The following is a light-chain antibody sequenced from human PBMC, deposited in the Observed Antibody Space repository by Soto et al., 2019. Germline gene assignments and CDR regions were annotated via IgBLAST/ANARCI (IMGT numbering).Light chain of an antibody. Sequence: QPVLTQPASVSGSPGQSITISCTGTSSDVGGYNYVSWYQQHPGKAPKLMIYEVSNRPSGVSNRFSGSKSGNTASLTISGLQAEDEADYYCSSYTSSSTRVFGGATNLTVL. CDR3: SSYTSSSTRV. J-gene: IGLJ3*02. V-gene: IGLV2-14*01. CDR2: EVS. CDR1: SSDVGGYNY.